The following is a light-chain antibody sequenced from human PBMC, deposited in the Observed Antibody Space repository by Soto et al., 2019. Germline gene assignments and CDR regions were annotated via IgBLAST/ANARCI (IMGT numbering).Light chain of an antibody. J-gene: IGLJ1*01. V-gene: IGLV2-23*01. CDR3: AGWDDSLSGLV. CDR2: EDT. Sequence: QSALTQPASVSGSPGQSITISCTGTGSDVGNYKLVSWYQQHPGKAPKLVIYEDTKRPSGASSRFSGSKSANTASLTVSGLQAEDEADYYCAGWDDSLSGLVFGTGTKVTVL. CDR1: GSDVGNYKL.